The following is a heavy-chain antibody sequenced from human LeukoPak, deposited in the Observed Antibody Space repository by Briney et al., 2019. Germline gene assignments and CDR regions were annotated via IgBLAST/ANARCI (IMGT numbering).Heavy chain of an antibody. CDR3: ARGRRIAARLRFDP. CDR2: IYTSGST. D-gene: IGHD6-6*01. CDR1: GGSISSGSYY. J-gene: IGHJ5*02. Sequence: SETLSLTCTVSGGSISSGSYYWSWIRQPAGKGLEWIGRIYTSGSTNYNPSLKSRVTISVDTSKNQFSLKLSSVTAADTAVYYCARGRRIAARLRFDPWGQGTLVTVSS. V-gene: IGHV4-61*02.